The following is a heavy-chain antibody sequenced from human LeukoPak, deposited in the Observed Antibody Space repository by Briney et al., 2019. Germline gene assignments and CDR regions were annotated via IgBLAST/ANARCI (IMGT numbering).Heavy chain of an antibody. CDR1: GHTFTRYG. V-gene: IGHV1-18*04. J-gene: IGHJ4*02. D-gene: IGHD2-15*01. CDR2: ISGYNGNT. Sequence: ASVKVSCKTSGHTFTRYGISWVRQAPGQGLEWMGWISGYNGNTNYAQKFQGRVNMTTDTSTSTAHMELRSLRSDDTAVYYCARDCSGGSCHFDYWGQGTLVTVPS. CDR3: ARDCSGGSCHFDY.